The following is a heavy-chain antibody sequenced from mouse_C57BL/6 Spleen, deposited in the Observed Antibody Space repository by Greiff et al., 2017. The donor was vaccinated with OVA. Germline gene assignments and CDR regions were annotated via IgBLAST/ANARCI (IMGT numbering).Heavy chain of an antibody. Sequence: QVQLKQSGAELVKPGASVKISCKASGHAFSSYWMNWVKQRPGKGLEWIGQIYPGDGDTNYNGKFKGKATLTADKSSSTASMQLSSLASEDSAVYFSAGEALLGFDYWGQGTTLTVSS. CDR2: IYPGDGDT. CDR1: GHAFSSYW. CDR3: AGEALLGFDY. V-gene: IGHV1-80*01. D-gene: IGHD2-10*01. J-gene: IGHJ2*01.